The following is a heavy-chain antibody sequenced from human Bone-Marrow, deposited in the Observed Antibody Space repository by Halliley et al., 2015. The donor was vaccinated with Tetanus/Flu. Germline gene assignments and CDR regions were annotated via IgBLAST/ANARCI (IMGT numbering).Heavy chain of an antibody. Sequence: KGLEWIGEVNHNGSTSCNPSLEGRTTLSVDASKNQFSLGLPSVAAADTALYFCARDMSPMKYFQFWSQGTLVIVSS. J-gene: IGHJ1*01. V-gene: IGHV4-34*01. CDR2: VNHNGST. CDR3: ARDMSPMKYFQF. D-gene: IGHD3-9*01.